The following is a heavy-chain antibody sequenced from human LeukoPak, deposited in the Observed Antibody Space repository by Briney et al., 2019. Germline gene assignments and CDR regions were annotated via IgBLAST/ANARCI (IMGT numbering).Heavy chain of an antibody. J-gene: IGHJ4*02. V-gene: IGHV3-30-3*01. CDR1: GFTFSSYA. D-gene: IGHD3-10*01. CDR3: AKDGSGYYYGSGSSHFDY. Sequence: PGGSLRLSCAASGFTFSSYAMHWVRQAPGKGLEWVAVISYDGSNKYYADSVKGRFTISRDNSKNTLYLQMNSLRAEDTAVYYCAKDGSGYYYGSGSSHFDYWGQGTLVTVSS. CDR2: ISYDGSNK.